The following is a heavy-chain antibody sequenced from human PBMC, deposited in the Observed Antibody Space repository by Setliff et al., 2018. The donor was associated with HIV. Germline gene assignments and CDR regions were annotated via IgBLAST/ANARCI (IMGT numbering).Heavy chain of an antibody. Sequence: PSETLSLTCTVPGGSISSSSSYWGWIRQSPGKGLEWIGSIYYSGTTNYNASLKSRVTISVDTSKTQFSLKLTSVTAADAAVYYCARHFPYYYDSSGFYSGWFDPWGQGTLVTVSS. CDR3: ARHFPYYYDSSGFYSGWFDP. CDR2: IYYSGTT. CDR1: GGSISSSSSY. J-gene: IGHJ5*02. D-gene: IGHD3-22*01. V-gene: IGHV4-39*01.